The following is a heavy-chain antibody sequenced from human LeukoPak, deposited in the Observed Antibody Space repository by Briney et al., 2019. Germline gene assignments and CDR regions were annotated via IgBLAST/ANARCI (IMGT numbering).Heavy chain of an antibody. J-gene: IGHJ5*02. D-gene: IGHD3-9*01. CDR3: ASSLLYYDILTGYYPFFP. CDR1: GITFSSYS. Sequence: GGSLRLSCAATGITFSSYSMNWVRQAPGKGLEWVSSISSSSTYIYYADSVKGRFTISRDNAKNSLYLQMNSLRAEDTAVYYCASSLLYYDILTGYYPFFPWGQGTLVTVSS. CDR2: ISSSSTYI. V-gene: IGHV3-21*01.